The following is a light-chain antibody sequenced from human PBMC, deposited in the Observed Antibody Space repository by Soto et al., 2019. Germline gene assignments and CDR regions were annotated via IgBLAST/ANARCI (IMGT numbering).Light chain of an antibody. CDR1: SSNIGAGYD. CDR3: QSCDSSLRVSV. Sequence: QSVLTQPPSVSGAPGQRVTISCTGSSSNIGAGYDVHWYQQLPGTAPKLLIYGNSNRPSGVPDRFSGSKSGTSASLAITGLQAEDEAAYYCQSCDSSLRVSVLGGGTKLTVL. V-gene: IGLV1-40*01. CDR2: GNS. J-gene: IGLJ2*01.